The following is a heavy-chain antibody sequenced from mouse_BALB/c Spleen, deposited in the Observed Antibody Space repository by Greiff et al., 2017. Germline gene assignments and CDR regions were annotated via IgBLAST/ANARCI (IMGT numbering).Heavy chain of an antibody. CDR2: ISSGSSTI. V-gene: IGHV5-17*02. Sequence: EVKVVESGGGLVQPGGSRKLSCAASGFTFSSFGMHWVRQAPEKGLEWVAYISSGSSTIYYADTVKGRFTISRDNPKNTLFLQMTSLRSEDTAMYYCAREGFRGWFAYWGQGTLVTVSA. CDR1: GFTFSSFG. CDR3: AREGFRGWFAY. J-gene: IGHJ3*01.